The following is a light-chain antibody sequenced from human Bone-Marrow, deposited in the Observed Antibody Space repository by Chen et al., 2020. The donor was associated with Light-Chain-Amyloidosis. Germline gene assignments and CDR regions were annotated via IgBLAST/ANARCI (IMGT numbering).Light chain of an antibody. Sequence: QSVMTQPLSVSGAPGQKDTILCTGSSSNVVGGNDVHWYQQLPGTTPKILIYGNTNRLSGVPSRFSGSKSGTAASLVISGLQPDDEADYHCQTYANATHVFGTGTKVIVL. V-gene: IGLV1-40*01. J-gene: IGLJ1*01. CDR1: SSNVVGGND. CDR2: GNT. CDR3: QTYANATHV.